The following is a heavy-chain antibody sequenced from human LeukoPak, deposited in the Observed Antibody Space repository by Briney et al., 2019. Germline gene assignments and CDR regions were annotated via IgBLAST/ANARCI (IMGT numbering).Heavy chain of an antibody. CDR2: ISGSGGST. CDR3: AKDRAYYDFWGGYYTGATGFDY. Sequence: GASLRLSCAASGFTFSSYAMSWVRQAPGKGLEWVSAISGSGGSTYYADSVKGRFTISRDNSKNTLYLQMNSLRAEDTAVYYCAKDRAYYDFWGGYYTGATGFDYWGQGTLVTVSS. D-gene: IGHD3-3*01. V-gene: IGHV3-23*01. J-gene: IGHJ4*02. CDR1: GFTFSSYA.